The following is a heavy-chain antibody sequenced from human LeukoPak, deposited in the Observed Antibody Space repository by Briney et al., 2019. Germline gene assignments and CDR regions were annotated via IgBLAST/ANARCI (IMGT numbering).Heavy chain of an antibody. CDR3: ARAPRSGSYSFDY. D-gene: IGHD1-26*01. CDR1: GFTFSSYA. CDR2: ISYDGSNK. Sequence: GGSLRLSCAASGFTFSSYAMHWVRQAPGKGLEWVAVISYDGSNKYYADSVKGRFTISRDNSKNTLYLQMNSLRAEDTAVYYCARAPRSGSYSFDYWGQGTLVTVSS. J-gene: IGHJ4*02. V-gene: IGHV3-30*04.